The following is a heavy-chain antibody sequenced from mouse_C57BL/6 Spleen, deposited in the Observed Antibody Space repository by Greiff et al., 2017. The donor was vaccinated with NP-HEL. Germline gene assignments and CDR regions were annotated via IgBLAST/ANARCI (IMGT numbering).Heavy chain of an antibody. V-gene: IGHV5-6*01. J-gene: IGHJ1*03. CDR3: ARQDYDGPGYFDV. Sequence: EVQLVESGGDLVKPGGSLKLSCAASGFTFSSYGMSWVRQTPDKRLEWVATISSGGSYTYYPDSVKGRFTISRDNAKNTLYLQMSSLKSEDTAMYYCARQDYDGPGYFDVWGTGTTVTVSS. CDR2: ISSGGSYT. D-gene: IGHD2-4*01. CDR1: GFTFSSYG.